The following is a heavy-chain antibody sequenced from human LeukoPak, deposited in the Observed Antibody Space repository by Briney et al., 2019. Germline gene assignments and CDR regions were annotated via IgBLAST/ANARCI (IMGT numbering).Heavy chain of an antibody. CDR3: ARDRACSSTSCYYYYGMDV. D-gene: IGHD2-2*01. CDR1: GGTFSSYA. CDR2: IIPILGIA. J-gene: IGHJ6*02. Sequence: SVKVSCKASGGTFSSYAISWVRQAPGQGLEWMGRIIPILGIANYAQKFQGRVTITADKSTSTAYMELSSLRSEDTAVYYCARDRACSSTSCYYYYGMDVWGQGTTVTVSS. V-gene: IGHV1-69*04.